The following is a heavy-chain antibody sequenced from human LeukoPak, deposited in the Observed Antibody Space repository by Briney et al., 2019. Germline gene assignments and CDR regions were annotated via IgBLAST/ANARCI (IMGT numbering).Heavy chain of an antibody. Sequence: GGSLRLSCAGSGFTFGDYAMHWVRQVPGKGLEWVSGISWNSGSIGYADSVKGRFTISRDNAKNSLYLQMNSLRAEDTAVYYCARDLYRTVVVPHYFDYWGQGTLVTVSS. J-gene: IGHJ4*02. CDR3: ARDLYRTVVVPHYFDY. D-gene: IGHD3-22*01. CDR2: ISWNSGSI. CDR1: GFTFGDYA. V-gene: IGHV3-9*01.